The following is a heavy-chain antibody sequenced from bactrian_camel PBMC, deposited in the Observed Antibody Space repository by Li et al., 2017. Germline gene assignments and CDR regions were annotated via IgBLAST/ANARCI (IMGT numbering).Heavy chain of an antibody. Sequence: HVQLVESGGGSVQTGGSLRLSCAASGTLYKHYSLAWFREREGIAAITDEGETMYAQSVKMRFTVSQDNAKSTLYLQMNNLKPEDTAKYYCAADWCPDLTGPPGIDYNLRPKFEGQGTQVTVS. CDR1: GTLYKHYS. V-gene: IGHV3S53*01. J-gene: IGHJ4*01. D-gene: IGHD4*01. CDR2: ITDEGET.